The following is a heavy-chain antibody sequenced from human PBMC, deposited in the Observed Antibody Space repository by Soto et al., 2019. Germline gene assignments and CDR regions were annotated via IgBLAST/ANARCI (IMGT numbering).Heavy chain of an antibody. D-gene: IGHD3-10*01. CDR1: GVSISGYY. Sequence: PSETRSLTCTVSGVSISGYYWSWTRQPPGKGLEWLGYISYSGNTNYNPSLKSRLTISVDTSKNQFSLKLSSVTAADTAVYYCARREAELEGYYGMGVWGQGTTVT. V-gene: IGHV4-59*08. CDR2: ISYSGNT. J-gene: IGHJ6*02. CDR3: ARREAELEGYYGMGV.